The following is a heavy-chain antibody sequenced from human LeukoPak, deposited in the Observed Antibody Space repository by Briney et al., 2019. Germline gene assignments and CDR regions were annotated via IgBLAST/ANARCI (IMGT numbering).Heavy chain of an antibody. V-gene: IGHV5-51*01. J-gene: IGHJ4*02. CDR1: GYRFTNYW. CDR3: ARQSVAARSGEMDC. D-gene: IGHD6-6*01. Sequence: GESLKTSCKASGYRFTNYWIGWVRQMPGKGLEWMGIIFPDDSDTRYSPSFQGQVTISADNSINTAYLQWSSLKASDTALYYCARQSVAARSGEMDCWGQGTLVTVSS. CDR2: IFPDDSDT.